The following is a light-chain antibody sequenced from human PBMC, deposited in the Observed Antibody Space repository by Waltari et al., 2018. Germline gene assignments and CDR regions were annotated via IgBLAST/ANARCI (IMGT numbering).Light chain of an antibody. CDR3: QQAWT. V-gene: IGKV1-5*03. CDR2: RTS. Sequence: QSPSTLSASVGDRVTITCRASQTINTWLAWYQQKPGKAPNLLIYRTSTLESGVPSRFSGSGSGTEFTLTISSLQPDDFATYYCQQAWTFGQGTKVEIK. CDR1: QTINTW. J-gene: IGKJ1*01.